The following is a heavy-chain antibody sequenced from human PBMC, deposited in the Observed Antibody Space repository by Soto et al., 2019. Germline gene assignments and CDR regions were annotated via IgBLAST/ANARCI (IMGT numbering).Heavy chain of an antibody. J-gene: IGHJ6*03. Sequence: SETLSLTCAVYGGSFSGYYWSWIRQPPGKGLEWIGEINHSGSTNYNPSLKSRVTISVETSKNQFSLKLSSVTAADTAVYYCARGRYDFWSGYGGYYMDVWGKGTTVTVSS. D-gene: IGHD3-3*01. CDR1: GGSFSGYY. CDR3: ARGRYDFWSGYGGYYMDV. CDR2: INHSGST. V-gene: IGHV4-34*01.